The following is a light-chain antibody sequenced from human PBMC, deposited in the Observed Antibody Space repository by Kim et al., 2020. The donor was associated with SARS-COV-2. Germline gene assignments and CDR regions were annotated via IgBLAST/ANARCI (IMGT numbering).Light chain of an antibody. Sequence: SYELTQPPSVSVAPGKTARITCGGNNIGSKSVHLYQQKPGQAPVLVIYYDSDRPSGIPERFSGSNSGNTATLTISRVEAGDEADYYCQVWDSSSVVFGGGTKLTVL. J-gene: IGLJ2*01. CDR2: YDS. CDR1: NIGSKS. CDR3: QVWDSSSVV. V-gene: IGLV3-21*04.